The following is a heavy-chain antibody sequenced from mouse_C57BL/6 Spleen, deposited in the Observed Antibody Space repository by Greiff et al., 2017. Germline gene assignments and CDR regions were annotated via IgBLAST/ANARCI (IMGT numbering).Heavy chain of an antibody. CDR3: ARYDYGNHGLYFDV. J-gene: IGHJ1*03. Sequence: QVQLKESGPELVKPGASVKLSCKASGYTFTGYDINWVKQRPGQGLEWIGWIYPRDGSTKYNEKFKGKATLTVDTSSSTAYMELHSLTSEDSAVYFCARYDYGNHGLYFDVGGTGTTVTVSS. D-gene: IGHD2-1*01. CDR1: GYTFTGYD. V-gene: IGHV1-85*01. CDR2: IYPRDGST.